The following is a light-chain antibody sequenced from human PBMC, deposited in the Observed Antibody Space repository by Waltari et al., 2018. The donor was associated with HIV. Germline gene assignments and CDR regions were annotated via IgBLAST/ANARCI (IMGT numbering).Light chain of an antibody. CDR1: SSNIGGSY. V-gene: IGLV1-47*01. Sequence: QSVLTQPPSASGTPGPRVTISCSGSSSNIGGSYVSWYQQLPGTAPKLLLYRNNQRPSGVPERFSGSKSGTSASMAISGLRSEDEADYYCASWDDSLSGYVVFGGGTKLTVL. CDR2: RNN. CDR3: ASWDDSLSGYVV. J-gene: IGLJ2*01.